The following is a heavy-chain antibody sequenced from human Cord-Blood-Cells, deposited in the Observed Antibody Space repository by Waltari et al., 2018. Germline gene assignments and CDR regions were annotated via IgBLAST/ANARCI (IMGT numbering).Heavy chain of an antibody. D-gene: IGHD2-8*01. Sequence: QVPLVQSGAEVKKPGASVKVSCKASGYTFTSFDLNWVRQAPGQGLEWMGWMNPNSGNTGYAQKFQGRVTMTRNTSISTAYMELSSLRSEDTAVYYCARVDSYGYCTNGVCYDYWGQGTLVTVSS. CDR2: MNPNSGNT. V-gene: IGHV1-8*01. CDR3: ARVDSYGYCTNGVCYDY. CDR1: GYTFTSFD. J-gene: IGHJ4*02.